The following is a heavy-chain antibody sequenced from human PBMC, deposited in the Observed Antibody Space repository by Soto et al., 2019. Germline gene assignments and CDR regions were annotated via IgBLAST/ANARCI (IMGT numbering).Heavy chain of an antibody. D-gene: IGHD6-19*01. Sequence: LRLSCAASGFTFSTYAMAWVRQAPGKGLEWVSGVSASGLNTDYADPVKGRFSISRDNAKNTVSLHMNSLRAEDTAVYYCARAYKIGAMAGTSDYWGQGTLVTVSS. V-gene: IGHV3-23*01. CDR1: GFTFSTYA. CDR2: VSASGLNT. CDR3: ARAYKIGAMAGTSDY. J-gene: IGHJ4*02.